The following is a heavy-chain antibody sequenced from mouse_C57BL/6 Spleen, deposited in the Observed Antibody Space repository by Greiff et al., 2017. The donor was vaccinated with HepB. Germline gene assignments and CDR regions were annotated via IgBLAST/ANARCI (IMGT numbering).Heavy chain of an antibody. J-gene: IGHJ4*01. CDR3: ARSGYYSSPYAMDY. CDR1: GYTFTSYW. CDR2: IYPGSGST. D-gene: IGHD1-1*01. V-gene: IGHV1-55*01. Sequence: QVQLQQPGAELVKPGASVKMSCKASGYTFTSYWITWVKQRPGQGLEWIGDIYPGSGSTNYNEKFKSKATLTVDTSSSTAYMQLSSLTSEDAAVYYSARSGYYSSPYAMDYWGQGTSVTVSS.